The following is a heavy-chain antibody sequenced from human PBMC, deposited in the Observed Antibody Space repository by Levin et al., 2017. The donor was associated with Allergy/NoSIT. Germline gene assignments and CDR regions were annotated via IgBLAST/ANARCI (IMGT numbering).Heavy chain of an antibody. V-gene: IGHV1-2*02. CDR2: VDPNSGGT. Sequence: ASVKVSCKASGYTFTGNYMHWVRQAPGQGLEWMGWVDPNSGGTSYAQKFQGRLSLTTDTSITPAYMELTRLRSDDTAVYYCARRRRVTYFDSWGQGTLVTVSS. CDR3: ARRRRVTYFDS. CDR1: GYTFTGNY. J-gene: IGHJ4*02. D-gene: IGHD3-10*01.